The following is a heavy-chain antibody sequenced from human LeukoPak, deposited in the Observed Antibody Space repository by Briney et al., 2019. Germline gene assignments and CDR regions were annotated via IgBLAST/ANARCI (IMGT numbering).Heavy chain of an antibody. CDR1: GYTFTSYD. CDR3: ARAVGDSSSWVYYFDY. J-gene: IGHJ4*02. Sequence: ASVTVSCKASGYTFTSYDINWVRQATGQGLEWMGWMNPNSGNTGYAQKFQGRVTMTRNTSISTAYMELSSLRSEDTAVYYCARAVGDSSSWVYYFDYWGQGTLVTVSS. D-gene: IGHD6-13*01. CDR2: MNPNSGNT. V-gene: IGHV1-8*01.